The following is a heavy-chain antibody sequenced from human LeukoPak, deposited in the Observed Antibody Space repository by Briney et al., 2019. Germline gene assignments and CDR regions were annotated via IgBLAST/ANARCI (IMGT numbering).Heavy chain of an antibody. Sequence: PSETLSLTCTVSGGSISSGSYYSSWIRQPAGKGLEWIGRIYTSGSTNYNPSLKSRVTISGDTSKNQFSLKLSSVTAADTAVYYCARGGEGATDYWGQGTLVTVSS. CDR2: IYTSGST. CDR1: GGSISSGSYY. V-gene: IGHV4-61*02. D-gene: IGHD1-26*01. J-gene: IGHJ4*02. CDR3: ARGGEGATDY.